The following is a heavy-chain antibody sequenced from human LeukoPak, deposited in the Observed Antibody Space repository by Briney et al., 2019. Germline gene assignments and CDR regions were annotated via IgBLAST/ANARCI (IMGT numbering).Heavy chain of an antibody. D-gene: IGHD2-8*01. CDR1: GYSFRNYD. Sequence: ASVKVSCTTSGYSFRNYDITWVRQAPGQGLEWLGWISTYNGNPNPAQRLQGRLIMTTDASTSTAYMELRSLRSDDTAVYFCARVMGPPDYWGQGSLVTVSS. J-gene: IGHJ4*02. V-gene: IGHV1-18*01. CDR3: ARVMGPPDY. CDR2: ISTYNGNP.